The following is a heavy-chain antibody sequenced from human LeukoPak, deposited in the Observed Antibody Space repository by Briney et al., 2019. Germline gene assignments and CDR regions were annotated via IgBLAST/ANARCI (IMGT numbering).Heavy chain of an antibody. CDR1: GFTFSLYA. CDR2: ISYDGSNK. Sequence: PGGSLRLSCAASGFTFSLYAMHWVRQAPGKGLEWVAVISYDGSNKYYADSVKGRFTIPRDNSENTLYLQMNSLRAEDTAVFYCARVMTLTGRYDYWGQGALVTVSS. CDR3: ARVMTLTGRYDY. J-gene: IGHJ4*02. V-gene: IGHV3-30-3*01. D-gene: IGHD7-27*01.